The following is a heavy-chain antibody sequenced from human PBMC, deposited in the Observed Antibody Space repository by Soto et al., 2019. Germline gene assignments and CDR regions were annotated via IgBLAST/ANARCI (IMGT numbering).Heavy chain of an antibody. CDR2: ISGSGGST. J-gene: IGHJ4*02. V-gene: IGHV3-23*01. Sequence: GGSLRLSCAASGFIFDDYAMHWVRQAPGKGLEWVSTISGSGGSTYYADSVKGRFTISRDNSKNTLYLQMNSLRAEDTAVYYCAKDQGSSWYEIDYWGQGTLVTVSS. CDR1: GFIFDDYA. D-gene: IGHD6-13*01. CDR3: AKDQGSSWYEIDY.